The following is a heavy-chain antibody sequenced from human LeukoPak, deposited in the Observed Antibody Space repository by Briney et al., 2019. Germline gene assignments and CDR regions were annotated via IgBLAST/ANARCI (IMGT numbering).Heavy chain of an antibody. D-gene: IGHD6-6*01. Sequence: SVKVSCKASGYTFTSYDINWVRQATGQGLEWMGWMNPNSGNTGYAQKFQGRVTITRNTSISTAYMELSSLRSEDTAVYYCARALSSIAARRGLGDAFDIWGQGTMVTVSS. J-gene: IGHJ3*02. CDR3: ARALSSIAARRGLGDAFDI. CDR1: GYTFTSYD. CDR2: MNPNSGNT. V-gene: IGHV1-8*03.